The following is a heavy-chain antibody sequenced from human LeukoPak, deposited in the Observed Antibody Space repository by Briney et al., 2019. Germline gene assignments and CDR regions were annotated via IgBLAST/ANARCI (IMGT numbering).Heavy chain of an antibody. CDR3: AKGAGGYYYSDY. Sequence: GGSLRLSCAASGFTFSSYAMSWVRRAAGRGLEWVSLISGSGGSTYYADSVKGRFTISRDNSKSTLHLQMNSLTAEDTAVYYCAKGAGGYYYSDYWGQGTLVAVSS. CDR1: GFTFSSYA. D-gene: IGHD3-22*01. J-gene: IGHJ4*02. V-gene: IGHV3-23*01. CDR2: ISGSGGST.